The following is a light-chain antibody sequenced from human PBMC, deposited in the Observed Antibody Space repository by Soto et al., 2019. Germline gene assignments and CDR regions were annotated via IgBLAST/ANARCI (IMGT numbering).Light chain of an antibody. V-gene: IGKV3-11*01. J-gene: IGKJ2*01. CDR1: QSISSY. CDR2: DAS. CDR3: QQRSNWPAT. Sequence: EIVLTQSPATLSLSPGERATLSCRASQSISSYLAWYQQKPGQAPRLLIYDASNSATGIPARFSGSGSGTDFTLTSSSLEPEDFAVYYCQQRSNWPATLGQGTKLEIK.